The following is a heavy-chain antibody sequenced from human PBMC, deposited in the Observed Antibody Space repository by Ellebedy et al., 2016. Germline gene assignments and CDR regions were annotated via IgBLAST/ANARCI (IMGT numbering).Heavy chain of an antibody. CDR1: GFTFRSYT. V-gene: IGHV3-21*01. J-gene: IGHJ4*02. Sequence: GGSLRLSCAGSGFTFRSYTINWVRQAPGKGLEWVSSISSSSSTIYYAESVKGRFTISRDNAKNSVYLQMNSLRADDTAVYYCAVDAVGSFDYWGQGNLVTVYS. CDR2: ISSSSSTI. D-gene: IGHD2-15*01. CDR3: AVDAVGSFDY.